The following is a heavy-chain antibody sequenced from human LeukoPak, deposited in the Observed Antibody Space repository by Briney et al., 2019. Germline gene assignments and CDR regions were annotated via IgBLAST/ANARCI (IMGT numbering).Heavy chain of an antibody. Sequence: PSETLSLTCTVSGGSISSYYWSWIRQPPGKGLEWIGYIYYSGSTNYNPSLKSRVTTSVDTSKNQFSLKLSSVTAADTAVYYCARIRGVIMEYYFDYWGQGTLVTVSS. J-gene: IGHJ4*02. CDR3: ARIRGVIMEYYFDY. D-gene: IGHD3-10*01. V-gene: IGHV4-59*01. CDR1: GGSISSYY. CDR2: IYYSGST.